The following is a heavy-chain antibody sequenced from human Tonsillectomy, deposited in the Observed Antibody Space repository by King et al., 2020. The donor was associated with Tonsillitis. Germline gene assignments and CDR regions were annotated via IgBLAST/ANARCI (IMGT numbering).Heavy chain of an antibody. CDR1: GFTFSSYS. CDR3: ARGGGGGLWPLDY. V-gene: IGHV3-48*04. Sequence: VQLVESGGGLVQPGGSLRLSCAASGFTFSSYSMNWVRQAPGKGLEWVSYIISSSSTIYYADSVKGRFTISRDNAKNSLYLQMNSLRAEDTAVYYCARGGGGGLWPLDYWGQGTLVTVSS. CDR2: IISSSSTI. J-gene: IGHJ4*02. D-gene: IGHD4/OR15-4a*01.